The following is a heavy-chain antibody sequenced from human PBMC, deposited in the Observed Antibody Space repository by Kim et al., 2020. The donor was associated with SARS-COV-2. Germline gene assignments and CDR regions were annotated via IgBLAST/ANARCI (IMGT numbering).Heavy chain of an antibody. CDR3: ATSEGAYYDFWSGSLYNWFDP. Sequence: ASVKVSCKASGYTFTSYAMNWVRQAPGQGLEWMGWINTNTGNPTYAQGFTGRFVFSLDTSVSTAYLQISSLKAEDTAVYYCATSEGAYYDFWSGSLYNWFDPWGQGTLVTVSS. CDR2: INTNTGNP. J-gene: IGHJ5*02. CDR1: GYTFTSYA. D-gene: IGHD3-3*01. V-gene: IGHV7-4-1*02.